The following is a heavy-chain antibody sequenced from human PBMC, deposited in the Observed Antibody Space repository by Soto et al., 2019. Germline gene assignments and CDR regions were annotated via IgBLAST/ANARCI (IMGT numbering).Heavy chain of an antibody. D-gene: IGHD5-12*01. CDR2: ISSSSSTI. V-gene: IGHV3-48*01. Sequence: EVQLVESGGGLVQPGGSLRLSCAASGFTFSSYSMNWVRQAPGKGLEWVSYISSSSSTIYYADSVKGRFTISRDNAKNSLYLQMNSLRAEDTAVYYCARDAAGYVADWFDPWGQGTLVTVSS. J-gene: IGHJ5*02. CDR1: GFTFSSYS. CDR3: ARDAAGYVADWFDP.